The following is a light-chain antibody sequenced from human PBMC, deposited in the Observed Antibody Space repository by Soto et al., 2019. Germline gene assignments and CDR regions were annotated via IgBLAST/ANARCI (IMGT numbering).Light chain of an antibody. J-gene: IGKJ1*01. CDR3: QEYGNSRT. Sequence: EVVLTQSPGTLSLSPGERATLSCRASQSVSRTYLAWYQQKPGQAPRLLIYDASSRATGIPDRFSGSGSGTDFALTISRLEPDDVAVYYCQEYGNSRTFGQGTKVEIK. CDR1: QSVSRTY. CDR2: DAS. V-gene: IGKV3-20*01.